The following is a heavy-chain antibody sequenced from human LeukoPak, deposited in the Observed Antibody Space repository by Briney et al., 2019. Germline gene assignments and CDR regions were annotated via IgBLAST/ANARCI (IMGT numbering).Heavy chain of an antibody. CDR2: IYYSGST. V-gene: IGHV4-59*01. D-gene: IGHD5-18*01. CDR1: GGSTSSYY. CDR3: TRGYSYGQYYYYYMDV. J-gene: IGHJ6*03. Sequence: SETLSLTCTVSGGSTSSYYWSWIRQPPGKGLEWIGYIYYSGSTNYNPSLKSRVTISVDTSKNQFSLKLSSVTAADTAVYYCTRGYSYGQYYYYYMDVWGKGTTVTVSS.